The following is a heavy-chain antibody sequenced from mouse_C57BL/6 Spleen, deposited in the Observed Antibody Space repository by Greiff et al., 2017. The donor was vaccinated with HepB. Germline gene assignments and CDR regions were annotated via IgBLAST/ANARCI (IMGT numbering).Heavy chain of an antibody. J-gene: IGHJ4*01. Sequence: DVHLVESGGDLVKPGGSLKLSCAASGFTFSSYGMSWVRQTPDKRLEWVATISSGGSYTYYPDSVKGRFTISRDNAKNTLYLQMSSLKSEDTAMYYCARHKTTVVAEGMDYWGQGTSVTVSS. CDR1: GFTFSSYG. D-gene: IGHD1-1*01. CDR2: ISSGGSYT. V-gene: IGHV5-6*01. CDR3: ARHKTTVVAEGMDY.